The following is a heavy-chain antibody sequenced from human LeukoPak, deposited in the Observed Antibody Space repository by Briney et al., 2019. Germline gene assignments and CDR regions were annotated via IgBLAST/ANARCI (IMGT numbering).Heavy chain of an antibody. D-gene: IGHD3-22*01. Sequence: PGGSLRLSCAASGFTFSSYSMNWVRQAPGKGLEWVSYISSSSSTIYYADSVKGRFTISRDNAKNSLYLQMNSLRAEDTAVYYCARMRRDYYDSSGFDYWGQGTLVTVSS. CDR1: GFTFSSYS. CDR2: ISSSSSTI. CDR3: ARMRRDYYDSSGFDY. V-gene: IGHV3-48*01. J-gene: IGHJ4*02.